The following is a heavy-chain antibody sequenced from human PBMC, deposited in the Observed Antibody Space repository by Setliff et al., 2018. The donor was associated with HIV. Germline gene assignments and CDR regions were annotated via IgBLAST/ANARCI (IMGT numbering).Heavy chain of an antibody. CDR1: GGSFSGYY. V-gene: IGHV4-34*01. D-gene: IGHD3-22*01. Sequence: SETLSLTCAVYGGSFSGYYWSWIRQPPGKGLEWIGEINHSGSTNYNPSLKSRVTISVDTSKNPCCLKLSSVTAADTAVYYCARGGYYDSSGYSYYFDYWGQGTLVTVSS. J-gene: IGHJ4*02. CDR2: INHSGST. CDR3: ARGGYYDSSGYSYYFDY.